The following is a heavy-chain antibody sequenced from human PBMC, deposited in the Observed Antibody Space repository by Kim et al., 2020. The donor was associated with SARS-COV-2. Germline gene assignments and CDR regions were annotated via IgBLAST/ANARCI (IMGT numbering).Heavy chain of an antibody. J-gene: IGHJ6*03. D-gene: IGHD3-3*01. CDR3: ASVKYYDFWSGYYTQQSAYYYYYMDV. CDR1: GFTFSSYS. CDR2: ISSSSSYI. Sequence: GGSLRLSCAASGFTFSSYSMNWVRQAPGKGLEWVSSISSSSSYIYYADSVKGRFTISRDNAKNSLYLQMNSLRAEDTAVYYCASVKYYDFWSGYYTQQSAYYYYYMDVWGKGTTVTVSS. V-gene: IGHV3-21*01.